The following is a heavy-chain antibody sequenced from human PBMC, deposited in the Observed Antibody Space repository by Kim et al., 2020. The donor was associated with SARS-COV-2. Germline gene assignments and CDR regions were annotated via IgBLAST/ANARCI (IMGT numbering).Heavy chain of an antibody. CDR2: IYHSGST. CDR3: ALITFGGVIGDAFDI. CDR1: GGSISSSNW. D-gene: IGHD3-16*02. Sequence: SETLSLTCAVSGGSISSSNWWSWVRQPPGKGLEWIGEIYHSGSTNYNPSLKSRVTISVDKSKNQFSLKLSSVTAADTAVYYCALITFGGVIGDAFDIWGQGTMVTVSS. V-gene: IGHV4-4*02. J-gene: IGHJ3*02.